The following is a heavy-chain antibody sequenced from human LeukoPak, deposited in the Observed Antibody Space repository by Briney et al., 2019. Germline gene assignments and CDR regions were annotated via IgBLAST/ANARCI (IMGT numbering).Heavy chain of an antibody. Sequence: GGSLRLSCAASGFTFSSYSMNWVRQAPGKGLEWVSSISSSSSYIYYADSVRGRFTISRDNAKNSLYLQMNSLRAEDTAVYYCARDAGYCSSTSCVGTKLDYWGQGTLVTVSS. J-gene: IGHJ4*02. CDR3: ARDAGYCSSTSCVGTKLDY. V-gene: IGHV3-21*01. D-gene: IGHD2-2*01. CDR1: GFTFSSYS. CDR2: ISSSSSYI.